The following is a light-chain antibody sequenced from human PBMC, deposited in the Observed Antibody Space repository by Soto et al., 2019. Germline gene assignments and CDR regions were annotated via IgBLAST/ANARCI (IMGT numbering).Light chain of an antibody. CDR2: ATS. Sequence: EIVLTQSPCTLSLSPGERATLSFRASQSVSRTYLAWYQQKPVQAPRLLIYATSSRATGIPDRFSGSGSGTDFTLTISRLEPEDFAVYYCQQYGRSGTFGQGTKVDIK. J-gene: IGKJ1*01. V-gene: IGKV3-20*01. CDR3: QQYGRSGT. CDR1: QSVSRTY.